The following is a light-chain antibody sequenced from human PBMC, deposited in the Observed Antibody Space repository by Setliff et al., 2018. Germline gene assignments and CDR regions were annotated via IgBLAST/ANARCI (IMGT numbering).Light chain of an antibody. CDR3: SSYSSSNIPFV. J-gene: IGLJ1*01. V-gene: IGLV2-14*03. Sequence: QSVLTQPASVSGSPGQSITISCTGTDSDVGGFNLASWYQQHPGKAPKFMIYDVSNRPSGVSNRFSGSKSGNTASLTISGLQAEDEADYYCSSYSSSNIPFVFGTGTRSPS. CDR1: DSDVGGFNL. CDR2: DVS.